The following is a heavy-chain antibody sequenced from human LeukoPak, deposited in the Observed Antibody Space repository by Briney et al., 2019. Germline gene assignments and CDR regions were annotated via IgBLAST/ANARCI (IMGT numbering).Heavy chain of an antibody. Sequence: GASVKVSCKASGGSFSRYAISWVRQAPGQGLEWMGGIIPIFGTANYAQKFQGRVTMTEDTSTDTAYMELSSLRSEDTAVYYCATLTMIVVVITDGAFDIWGQGTMVTVSS. V-gene: IGHV1-69*06. CDR3: ATLTMIVVVITDGAFDI. J-gene: IGHJ3*02. CDR2: IIPIFGTA. D-gene: IGHD3-22*01. CDR1: GGSFSRYA.